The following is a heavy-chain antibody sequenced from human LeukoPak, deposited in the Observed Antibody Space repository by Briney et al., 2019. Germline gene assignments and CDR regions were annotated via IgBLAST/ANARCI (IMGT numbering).Heavy chain of an antibody. CDR2: IGGSGDST. Sequence: GGSLRLSCAASGFTFSSYAMSWVRQAPGKGLEWVSGIGGSGDSTYYADSVKGRFTISRDNSKNTLYLQMNSLRAEDTAVYYCAKDLLSGGNCYSIFHYWGQGTLVTVSS. CDR1: GFTFSSYA. CDR3: AKDLLSGGNCYSIFHY. J-gene: IGHJ4*02. D-gene: IGHD2-15*01. V-gene: IGHV3-23*01.